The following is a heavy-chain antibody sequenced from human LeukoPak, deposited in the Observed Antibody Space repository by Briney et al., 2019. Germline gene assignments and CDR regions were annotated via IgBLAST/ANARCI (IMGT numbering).Heavy chain of an antibody. CDR1: GFTFSSYS. V-gene: IGHV3-21*01. D-gene: IGHD3-9*01. CDR3: AKDESLYDILTGPLLFNFDY. CDR2: ISSSSSYI. Sequence: GGSLRLSCAAPGFTFSSYSMNWVRQAPGKGLEWVSSISSSSSYIYYADSVKGRFTISRDNAKNSLYLQMNSLRAEDTAVYYCAKDESLYDILTGPLLFNFDYWGQGTLVTVSS. J-gene: IGHJ4*02.